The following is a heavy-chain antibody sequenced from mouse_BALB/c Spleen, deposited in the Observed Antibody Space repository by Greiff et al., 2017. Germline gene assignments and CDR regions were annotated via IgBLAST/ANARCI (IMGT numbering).Heavy chain of an antibody. J-gene: IGHJ4*01. V-gene: IGHV7-3*02. CDR1: GFTFTDYY. CDR2: ISNKANGYTT. Sequence: EVQLVESGGGLVQPGGSLRLSCATSGFTFTDYYMCWVRQPPGKALEWLGFISNKANGYTTEYTASVKGRFTNSRDNSQNILYLQMNTLRAEDSATYYCAKDYGCYGFYAMGCWGQGTSVTGSS. D-gene: IGHD2-3*01. CDR3: AKDYGCYGFYAMGC.